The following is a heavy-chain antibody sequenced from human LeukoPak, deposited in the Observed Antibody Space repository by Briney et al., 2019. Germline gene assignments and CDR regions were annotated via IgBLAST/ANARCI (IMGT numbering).Heavy chain of an antibody. CDR2: ISDDGSKK. Sequence: PARSMRLSCEASGFTFSSNGMHWVRQAPRKWLEWEEAISDDGSKKYYTDSMKERFTISRDNSANTLCMQMTSLIAKETCGYYCAKGLLETTYLDYWGQGTLVTVST. CDR1: GFTFSSNG. J-gene: IGHJ4*02. D-gene: IGHD1-1*01. V-gene: IGHV3-30*18. CDR3: AKGLLETTYLDY.